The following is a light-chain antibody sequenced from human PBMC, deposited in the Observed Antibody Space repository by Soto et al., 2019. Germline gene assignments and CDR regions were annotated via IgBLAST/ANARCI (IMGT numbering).Light chain of an antibody. Sequence: EIVLTQSPGTLSLSPGERATLSCRARQSVSNYLAWYQQKPGQAPRLLIYGASSRATGIPDRFSGSGSGTDFTLTISRLEPEDFAVYYCPQYGXSPHTFRQGTQLYI. V-gene: IGKV3-20*01. J-gene: IGKJ1*01. CDR3: PQYGXSPHT. CDR1: QSVSNY. CDR2: GAS.